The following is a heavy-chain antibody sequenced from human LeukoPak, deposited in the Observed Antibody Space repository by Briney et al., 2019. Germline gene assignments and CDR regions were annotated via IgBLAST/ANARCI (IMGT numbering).Heavy chain of an antibody. J-gene: IGHJ6*03. D-gene: IGHD5-12*01. Sequence: PSETLSLTCAVYGGSFSGYYWSWIRQPPGKGLEWIGYIYYSGSANYNPSLKSRVTISVDTSKNQFSLKLSSVTAADTAVYYCARAVATGQYYYYYMDVWGKGTTVTVSS. CDR1: GGSFSGYY. CDR3: ARAVATGQYYYYYMDV. V-gene: IGHV4-59*01. CDR2: IYYSGSA.